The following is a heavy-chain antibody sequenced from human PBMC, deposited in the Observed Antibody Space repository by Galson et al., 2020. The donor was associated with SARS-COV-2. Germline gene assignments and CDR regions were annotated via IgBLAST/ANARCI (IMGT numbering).Heavy chain of an antibody. CDR2: ISWNSGSI. V-gene: IGHV3-9*01. CDR1: GFTFDDYA. J-gene: IGHJ3*02. D-gene: IGHD3-22*01. Sequence: SLKISCAASGFTFDDYAMHWVRQAPGKGLEWVSGISWNSGSIGYADSVKGRFTISRDNAKNSLYLQMNSLRAEDTALYYCAKIPLKYYDSTLRAFDIWGQGTMVTVSS. CDR3: AKIPLKYYDSTLRAFDI.